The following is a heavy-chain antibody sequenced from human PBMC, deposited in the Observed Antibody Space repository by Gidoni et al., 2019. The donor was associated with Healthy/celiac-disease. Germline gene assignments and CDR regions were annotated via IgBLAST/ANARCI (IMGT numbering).Heavy chain of an antibody. J-gene: IGHJ4*02. CDR2: ISYDGSNK. CDR3: ATIQTIFGVVIIPALDY. V-gene: IGHV3-30*03. Sequence: QVQLVESGGGVVQPGRSLRLSCAASGCTFSSYGMHWVRQAPGKGLEWVAVISYDGSNKYYADSVKGRFTISRDNSKNTLYLQMNSLRAEDTAVYYCATIQTIFGVVIIPALDYWGQGTLVTVSS. CDR1: GCTFSSYG. D-gene: IGHD3-3*01.